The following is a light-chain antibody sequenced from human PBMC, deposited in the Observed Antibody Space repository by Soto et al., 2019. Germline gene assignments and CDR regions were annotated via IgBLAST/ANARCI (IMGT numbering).Light chain of an antibody. Sequence: EIVLTQSPGTLSLSPGERATLSCRASQSLTSRYFAWYQQKPGQAPRLLIYGASSRAAGIPDRFSGSGSETDFTLTITRLEPEDFAVYYCQQYGRSLTFGPGTRWIS. V-gene: IGKV3-20*01. CDR2: GAS. CDR3: QQYGRSLT. CDR1: QSLTSRY. J-gene: IGKJ3*01.